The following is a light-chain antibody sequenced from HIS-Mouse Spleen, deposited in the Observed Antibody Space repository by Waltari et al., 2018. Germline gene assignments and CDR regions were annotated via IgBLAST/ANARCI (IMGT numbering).Light chain of an antibody. CDR3: SSYAGSNNVV. CDR2: EVS. J-gene: IGLJ2*01. CDR1: SSDVGGYHY. Sequence: QSALTQPPSASGSPGQSVTISCTGPSSDVGGYHYVPWYQQHPGKAPKLMIYEVSKRPSGVPDRFSGSKSGNTASLTVSGLQAEDEADYYCSSYAGSNNVVFGGGTKLTVL. V-gene: IGLV2-8*01.